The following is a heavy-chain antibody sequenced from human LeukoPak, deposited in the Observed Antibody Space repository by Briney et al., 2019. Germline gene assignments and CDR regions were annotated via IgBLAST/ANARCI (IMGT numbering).Heavy chain of an antibody. Sequence: ASVKVSCKASGYTFTSYYMHWVRQAPGQGLEWMGIINPSGGSTSYAQKFQGRVTKTRDRSTSTVYMELSSLRFEDTAVYYCARLGAAAVDYWGQGTLVTVSS. CDR3: ARLGAAAVDY. D-gene: IGHD6-13*01. J-gene: IGHJ4*02. CDR2: INPSGGST. V-gene: IGHV1-46*01. CDR1: GYTFTSYY.